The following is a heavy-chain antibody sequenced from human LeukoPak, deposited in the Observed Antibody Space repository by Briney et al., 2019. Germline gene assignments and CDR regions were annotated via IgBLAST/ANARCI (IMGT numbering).Heavy chain of an antibody. CDR1: GFTFSSYG. V-gene: IGHV3-33*01. J-gene: IGHJ6*02. CDR2: IWYDGSNK. CDR3: ARDYSNSFYYYYGMDV. D-gene: IGHD4-11*01. Sequence: AGGSLRLSCAASGFTFSSYGVHWVRQAPGKGLEWVAVIWYDGSNKYYADSVKGRFTISRDNSKNTLYLQMNSLRAEDTAVYYCARDYSNSFYYYYGMDVWGQGTTVTVSS.